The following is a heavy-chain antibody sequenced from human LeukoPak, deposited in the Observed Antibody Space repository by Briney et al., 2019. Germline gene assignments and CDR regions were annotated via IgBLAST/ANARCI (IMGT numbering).Heavy chain of an antibody. J-gene: IGHJ4*02. V-gene: IGHV3-11*01. CDR3: ARNFYDSSGYYRIDS. Sequence: GGSLRLSCAASGFIFSDYYMDWVRQAPGKGLEWVSYISSSGSTISYAESVKGRFTVSRDNARNSVYLQMNSLRAEDTAVYYCARNFYDSSGYYRIDSWGQGTLATVSS. D-gene: IGHD3-22*01. CDR1: GFIFSDYY. CDR2: ISSSGSTI.